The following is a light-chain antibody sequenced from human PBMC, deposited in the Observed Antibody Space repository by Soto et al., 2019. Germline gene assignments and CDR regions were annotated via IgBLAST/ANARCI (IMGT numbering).Light chain of an antibody. CDR3: SSYTSSNTYV. CDR2: DVS. J-gene: IGLJ1*01. Sequence: QSVLTQPASVSGSPGQSITISCTGTSSDVGGYNYVSWYQQHPGKAPKLMIYDVSNRPSGVSNRFSGSKSGITASLTISGLQAEDEADYYCSSYTSSNTYVFGTGTKVT. CDR1: SSDVGGYNY. V-gene: IGLV2-14*03.